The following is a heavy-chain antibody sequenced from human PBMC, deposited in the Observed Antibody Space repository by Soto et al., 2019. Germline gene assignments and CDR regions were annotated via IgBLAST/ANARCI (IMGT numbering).Heavy chain of an antibody. D-gene: IGHD6-13*01. CDR1: GLTFSSYG. J-gene: IGHJ4*02. V-gene: IGHV3-33*01. CDR2: IWYDGSNK. CDR3: ASSRWAAGPYY. Sequence: QVQLVESGGGVVQPGGSLRLSCAASGLTFSSYGMHWVRQAPGTGLEWVAVIWYDGSNKYYADSVKGRFTISRDNSKNTLYLQMNSLRAEDTAVYYCASSRWAAGPYYWGQGTLVTVSS.